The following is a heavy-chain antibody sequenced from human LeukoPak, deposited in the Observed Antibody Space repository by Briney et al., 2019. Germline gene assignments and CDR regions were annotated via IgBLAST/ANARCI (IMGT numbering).Heavy chain of an antibody. CDR2: SYYSGST. Sequence: SETLSLTCTVSGGSITHYYWTWIRQPPGKTLEWIGYSYYSGSTKYNPSLKSRVTISVDTSKNQFSLKLSSVTAADTAVYYCARHSDSSSWYNWFDPWGQGTLVTVSS. D-gene: IGHD6-13*01. CDR3: ARHSDSSSWYNWFDP. V-gene: IGHV4-59*08. CDR1: GGSITHYY. J-gene: IGHJ5*02.